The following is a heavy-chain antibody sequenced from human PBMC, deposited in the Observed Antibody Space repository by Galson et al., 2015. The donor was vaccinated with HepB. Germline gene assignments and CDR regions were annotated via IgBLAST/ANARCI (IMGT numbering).Heavy chain of an antibody. CDR3: ARMGRWLQYPFDY. V-gene: IGHV1-18*01. D-gene: IGHD5-24*01. CDR1: GYTFTNYG. J-gene: IGHJ4*02. CDR2: ISGYNGKT. Sequence: SVKVSCKASGYTFTNYGISWVRQAPGQGHEWMGWISGYNGKTNYAQNLQGRVTMTTDTITNRAYMELRSLRSDDTAVYYCARMGRWLQYPFDYWGQGTLVTVSS.